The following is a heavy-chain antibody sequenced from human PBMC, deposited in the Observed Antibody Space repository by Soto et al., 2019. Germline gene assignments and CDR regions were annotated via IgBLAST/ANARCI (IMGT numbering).Heavy chain of an antibody. J-gene: IGHJ6*02. D-gene: IGHD6-13*01. Sequence: ASVKVSCKASGYTFTSYDINWVRQATGQGLEWMGWMNPNSGNTGYAQKFQGRVTMTRNTSISTAYMELSSLRSEDTAVYYCASYPSSSWYGYYYYGMDVWGQGTTVTVS. V-gene: IGHV1-8*01. CDR1: GYTFTSYD. CDR2: MNPNSGNT. CDR3: ASYPSSSWYGYYYYGMDV.